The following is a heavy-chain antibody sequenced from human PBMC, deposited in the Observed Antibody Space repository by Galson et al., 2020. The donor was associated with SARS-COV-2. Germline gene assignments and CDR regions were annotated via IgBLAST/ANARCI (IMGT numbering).Heavy chain of an antibody. V-gene: IGHV4-39*07. CDR2: IYYSGST. J-gene: IGHJ6*02. CDR3: ARGGMVQGVSKLGYGMDV. Sequence: SETLSLTCTVSGGSISSSSYYWGWIRQPPGKGLEWIGSIYYSGSTYYNPSLKSRVTISVDTSKNQFSLKLSSVTAADTAVYYCARGGMVQGVSKLGYGMDVWGQGTTVTVSS. D-gene: IGHD3-10*01. CDR1: GGSISSSSYY.